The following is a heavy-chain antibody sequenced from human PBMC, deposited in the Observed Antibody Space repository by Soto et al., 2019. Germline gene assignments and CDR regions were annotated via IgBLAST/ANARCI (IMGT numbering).Heavy chain of an antibody. CDR3: ARAGGYYYYGMDV. CDR1: GGSISSYY. J-gene: IGHJ6*02. D-gene: IGHD2-8*02. CDR2: IYYSGST. Sequence: SETLSLTCTFSGGSISSYYWNLIRQPPGRGLEWVGYIYYSGSTNYNPSLKSRVTISVDTSKNQFSLKLSSVTAADTAVYYCARAGGYYYYGMDVWGQGTTVTVSS. V-gene: IGHV4-59*08.